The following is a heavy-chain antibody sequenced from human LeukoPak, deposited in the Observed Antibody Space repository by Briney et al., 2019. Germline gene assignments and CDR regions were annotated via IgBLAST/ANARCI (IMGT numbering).Heavy chain of an antibody. D-gene: IGHD4-17*01. CDR1: GFTFSSYG. CDR2: VRYDGSNK. J-gene: IGHJ4*02. CDR3: AKLLSTVTTGDY. Sequence: GGSLRLSCAASGFTFSSYGMHWVRQAPGKGLEWVAFVRYDGSNKYYADSVKGRFTISRDNSKNTLYLQMNSLRVEDTAVYYCAKLLSTVTTGDYWGQGTLVTVSS. V-gene: IGHV3-30*02.